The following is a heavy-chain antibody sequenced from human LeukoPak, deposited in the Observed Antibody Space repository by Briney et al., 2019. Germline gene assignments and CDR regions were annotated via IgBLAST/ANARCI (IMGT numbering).Heavy chain of an antibody. CDR2: IYYSGST. J-gene: IGHJ4*02. CDR1: GGSISSYY. V-gene: IGHV4-59*01. CDR3: ARVYTQQDGDY. D-gene: IGHD2-2*02. Sequence: SETLSLTCTVSGGSISSYYWSWIRQPPGKGLEWIGYIYYSGSTNYNPSLKSRVTISVDTSKNQFSLKLSSVTAADTAVYYCARVYTQQDGDYWGQGTLVTVSS.